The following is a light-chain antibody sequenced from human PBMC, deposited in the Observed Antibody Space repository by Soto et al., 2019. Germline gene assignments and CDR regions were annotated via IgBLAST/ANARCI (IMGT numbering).Light chain of an antibody. CDR3: QQYENWPWT. CDR2: AAS. J-gene: IGKJ1*01. CDR1: ETVSTN. V-gene: IGKV3-15*01. Sequence: ESVVTQSPATLSVSPGEGATLSCRASETVSTNLAWYQQKPGQAPRLLIYAASTRATGVPARFSGSGSGTEFTLTISSLQSEDVAAYYCQQYENWPWTFGQGTKVDIK.